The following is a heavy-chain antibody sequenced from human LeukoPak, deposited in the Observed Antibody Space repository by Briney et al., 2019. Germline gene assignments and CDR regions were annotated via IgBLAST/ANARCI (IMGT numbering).Heavy chain of an antibody. V-gene: IGHV4-34*01. CDR3: ARSRLWFGELLCYFDY. D-gene: IGHD3-10*01. J-gene: IGHJ4*02. Sequence: SETLSLTCAVYGGSLSGYYWSWIRQPPGKGLEWIGEINHSGSTNYNPSLKSRVTISVDTSKNQFSLKLSSVTAADTAVYYCARSRLWFGELLCYFDYWGQGTLVTVSS. CDR1: GGSLSGYY. CDR2: INHSGST.